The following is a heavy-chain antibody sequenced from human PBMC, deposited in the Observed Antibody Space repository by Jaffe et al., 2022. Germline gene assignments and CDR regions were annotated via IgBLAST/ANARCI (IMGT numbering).Heavy chain of an antibody. D-gene: IGHD3-10*01. J-gene: IGHJ3*02. V-gene: IGHV3-48*03. CDR1: GFTFSSYE. CDR3: ARELGSRGRRGAFDI. CDR2: ISSSGSTI. Sequence: EVQLVESGGGLVQPGGSLRLSCAASGFTFSSYEMNWVRQAPGKGLEWVSYISSSGSTIYYADSVKGRFTISRDNAKNSLYLQMNSLRAEDTAVYYCARELGSRGRRGAFDIWGQGTMVTVSS.